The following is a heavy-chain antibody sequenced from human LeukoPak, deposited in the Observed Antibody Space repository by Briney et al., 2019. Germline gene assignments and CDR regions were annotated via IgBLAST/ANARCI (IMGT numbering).Heavy chain of an antibody. CDR1: GFTFSSYA. J-gene: IGHJ4*02. D-gene: IGHD4/OR15-4a*01. V-gene: IGHV3-23*01. CDR2: ISGSGGST. Sequence: GGSLRLSCAASGFTFSSYAMSWFRQAPGKGLEWVSGISGSGGSTFYADSVKGRFTISRDNSKNTPYLQMNSLRAEDTAVYYCAKGGAFSTYYFDYWGQGTLVTASS. CDR3: AKGGAFSTYYFDY.